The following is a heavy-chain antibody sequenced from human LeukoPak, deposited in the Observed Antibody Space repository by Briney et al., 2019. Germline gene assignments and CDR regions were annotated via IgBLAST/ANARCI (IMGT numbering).Heavy chain of an antibody. J-gene: IGHJ4*02. D-gene: IGHD2-15*01. CDR3: ARVGCSGGSCYGYYFDY. Sequence: ASVKVSCKASGYTFTSYYMHWVRQAPGQGLEWMGIINPSGGSTSYAQKFQGRVTMTRDTSTSTVYMELSSLRSEDRAVYYCARVGCSGGSCYGYYFDYWGQGTLVTVSS. CDR2: INPSGGST. CDR1: GYTFTSYY. V-gene: IGHV1-46*01.